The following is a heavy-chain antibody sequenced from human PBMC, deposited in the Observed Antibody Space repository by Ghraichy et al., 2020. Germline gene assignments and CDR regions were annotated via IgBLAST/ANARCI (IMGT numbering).Heavy chain of an antibody. CDR3: ARVPGTTVDY. CDR2: IYYSGST. J-gene: IGHJ4*02. Sequence: SQTLSLTCTVSGGSISSSNFYWGWIRQPPGKGLEWIWHIYYSGSTYYNPSLKSRVTISADTSKNQFSLKVRSVTAADTAVYYCARVPGTTVDYWGQGILVTVSS. CDR1: GGSISSSNFY. V-gene: IGHV4-39*07. D-gene: IGHD1-7*01.